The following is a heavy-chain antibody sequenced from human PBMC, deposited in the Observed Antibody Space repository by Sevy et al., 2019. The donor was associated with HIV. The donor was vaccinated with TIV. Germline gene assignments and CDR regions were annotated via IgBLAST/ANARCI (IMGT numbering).Heavy chain of an antibody. D-gene: IGHD3-22*01. Sequence: ASVKVSCKASGGTFSSYAISWVRQAPGQGLEWMGGIIPIFGTANYAQKFQGRVTITADVSTSTAYMELSSLRSEDTAGYYCAAGSSGYYQAFYWGQGTLVTVSS. CDR3: AAGSSGYYQAFY. CDR2: IIPIFGTA. V-gene: IGHV1-69*13. J-gene: IGHJ4*02. CDR1: GGTFSSYA.